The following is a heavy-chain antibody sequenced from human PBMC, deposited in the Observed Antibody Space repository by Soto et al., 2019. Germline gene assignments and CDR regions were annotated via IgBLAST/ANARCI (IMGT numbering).Heavy chain of an antibody. Sequence: QITLKESGPPLVKPTQTLTLTCTFSGFSLSTSGVGVGWIRQPPGKALEWLALIYWDDDKRYSPSLKSRLTITKDTSKNQVVLTMTNMDPVDTATYYCAPSLWFGELLPNWFDPWGQGTLVTVSS. CDR1: GFSLSTSGVG. J-gene: IGHJ5*02. V-gene: IGHV2-5*02. CDR2: IYWDDDK. CDR3: APSLWFGELLPNWFDP. D-gene: IGHD3-10*01.